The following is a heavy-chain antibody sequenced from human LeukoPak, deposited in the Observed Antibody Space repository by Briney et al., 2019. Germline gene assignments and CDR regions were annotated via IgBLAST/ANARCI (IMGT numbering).Heavy chain of an antibody. Sequence: LSETLSLTCTVSGGSISSGSYYWSWIRQPPGKGLEWIGYIYYSGSTNYNPSLKSRVTISVDTSKNQFSLKLSSVTAADTAVYYCAREGNDSPYDERGPNYYGSGSYYSPYYYYYYMDVWGKGTTVTISS. D-gene: IGHD3-10*01. V-gene: IGHV4-61*01. CDR2: IYYSGST. CDR1: GGSISSGSYY. J-gene: IGHJ6*03. CDR3: AREGNDSPYDERGPNYYGSGSYYSPYYYYYYMDV.